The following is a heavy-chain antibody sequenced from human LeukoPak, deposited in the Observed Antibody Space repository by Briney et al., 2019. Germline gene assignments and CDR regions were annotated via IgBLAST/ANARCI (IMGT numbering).Heavy chain of an antibody. V-gene: IGHV1-69*06. D-gene: IGHD3-22*01. CDR3: ARAPTYDSSIDY. CDR1: GGTFSSYA. CDR2: IIPIFGTA. Sequence: ASVKVSCKASGGTFSSYAISWVRQAPGQGLEWMGGIIPIFGTANYAQKFQGRVTITADKSTSTAYMELSSLRSEDTAVYYCARAPTYDSSIDYWGQGTLVTVSS. J-gene: IGHJ4*02.